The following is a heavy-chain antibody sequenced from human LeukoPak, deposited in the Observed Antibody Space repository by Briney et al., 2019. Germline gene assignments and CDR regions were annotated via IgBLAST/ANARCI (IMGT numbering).Heavy chain of an antibody. V-gene: IGHV3-23*01. CDR2: ISGSGVST. J-gene: IGHJ4*02. CDR3: AKGDFIVVIPSAMDY. CDR1: GFTFSSYA. D-gene: IGHD2-2*01. Sequence: GGSLRLSCAASGFTFSSYAMTWVRQAPGKGLEWVSAISGSGVSTYYADSVKGRFTISRDNSKNTLYLQMNSLRAEDTAVYHCAKGDFIVVIPSAMDYWGPGTLVTVSS.